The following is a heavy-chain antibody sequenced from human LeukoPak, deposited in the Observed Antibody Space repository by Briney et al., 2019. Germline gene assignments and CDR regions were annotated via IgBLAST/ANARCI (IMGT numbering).Heavy chain of an antibody. CDR3: ASDSPHPRVEPTNFDY. Sequence: GGSLRLSCTASGLTFRTYAISWVRQAPGKGLEWVSAINGGGSTTYYADSVKGRFIISRDNSKNTLYLQMNSLRAESTAIYYCASDSPHPRVEPTNFDYWGQGTLITVSS. V-gene: IGHV3-23*01. CDR2: INGGGSTT. CDR1: GLTFRTYA. J-gene: IGHJ4*02. D-gene: IGHD1-14*01.